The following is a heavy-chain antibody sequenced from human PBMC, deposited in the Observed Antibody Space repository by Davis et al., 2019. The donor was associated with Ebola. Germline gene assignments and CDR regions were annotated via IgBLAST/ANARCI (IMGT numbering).Heavy chain of an antibody. V-gene: IGHV3-33*01. CDR3: ARGTIFGHFDY. CDR2: IWYDGSNK. J-gene: IGHJ4*02. Sequence: GGSLRLSCAASGFTFSSYGMHWVRQAPGKGLEWVAVIWYDGSNKYYADSVKGRFTISRENAKNSLYLQMNSLRAGDTAVYYCARGTIFGHFDYWGQGTLVTVSS. CDR1: GFTFSSYG. D-gene: IGHD3-3*01.